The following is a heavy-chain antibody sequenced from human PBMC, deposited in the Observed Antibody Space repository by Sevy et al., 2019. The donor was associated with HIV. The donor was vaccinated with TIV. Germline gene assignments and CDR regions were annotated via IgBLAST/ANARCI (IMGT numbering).Heavy chain of an antibody. CDR3: AGSRYSSVFGY. CDR2: AESDGSST. Sequence: AGSLRLSCAASGFTFSSYWMHWVRQGLGKGLLWVSRAESDGSSTSYADSVNGRFTVSRDNAKNTLYPQMNSLRVEDTAVSYCAGSRYSSVFGYWGQGTLVTVSS. D-gene: IGHD6-19*01. J-gene: IGHJ4*02. V-gene: IGHV3-74*01. CDR1: GFTFSSYW.